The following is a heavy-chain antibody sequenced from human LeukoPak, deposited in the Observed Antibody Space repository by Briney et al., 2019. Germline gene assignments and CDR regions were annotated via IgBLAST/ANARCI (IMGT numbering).Heavy chain of an antibody. CDR3: AKDSTVVTPEY. D-gene: IGHD4-23*01. Sequence: GGSLRLSCAASGFSFSSYAMSWVRQAPGKGLEWVSAISGSGGSTYYADSVKGRFTISRDNSKNTLHLQMKSLRAEDTAVYYCAKDSTVVTPEYWGQGTLVTVSS. CDR2: ISGSGGST. CDR1: GFSFSSYA. J-gene: IGHJ4*02. V-gene: IGHV3-23*01.